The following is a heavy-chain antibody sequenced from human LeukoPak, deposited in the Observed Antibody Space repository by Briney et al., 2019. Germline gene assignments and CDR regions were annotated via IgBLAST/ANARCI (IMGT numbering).Heavy chain of an antibody. CDR2: TNSDGRST. Sequence: GGSLRLSCAASGFTFSTYWMNWVRQAPGKGLVWVSGTNSDGRSTTYADSVKGRFTISRDNAKNTLYLQLSNLRAEDTAVYYCARGKSYGMDVWGQGTTVTVSS. CDR3: ARGKSYGMDV. V-gene: IGHV3-74*01. CDR1: GFTFSTYW. J-gene: IGHJ6*02.